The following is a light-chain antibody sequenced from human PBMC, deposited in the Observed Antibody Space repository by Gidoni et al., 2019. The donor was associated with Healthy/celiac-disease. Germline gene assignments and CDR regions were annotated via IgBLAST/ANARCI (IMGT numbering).Light chain of an antibody. J-gene: IGKJ3*01. CDR2: DAS. Sequence: EIVLTQSPATLSLSPGERATLSCRASQSVSSYLAWYQQKPGQAPRLLIYDASNRATGIPARFSGSGSGTDFTLTISSLEPEDFAVYYCQQRSNWREGLRFTFGPGTKVDIK. CDR1: QSVSSY. CDR3: QQRSNWREGLRFT. V-gene: IGKV3-11*01.